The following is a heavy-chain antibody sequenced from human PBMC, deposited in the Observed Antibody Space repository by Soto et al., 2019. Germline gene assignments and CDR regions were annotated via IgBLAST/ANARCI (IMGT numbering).Heavy chain of an antibody. CDR1: GFTFSSYA. CDR2: ISGSGGST. J-gene: IGHJ4*02. CDR3: AKGTYYNWKIGVYFDY. D-gene: IGHD1-20*01. V-gene: IGHV3-23*01. Sequence: GGSLRLSCAASGFTFSSYAMSWVRQAPGKGLEWVSAISGSGGSTCYADSVKGRFTISRDNSKNTLYLQMNSLRAEDTAVYYCAKGTYYNWKIGVYFDYWGQGTLVTVSS.